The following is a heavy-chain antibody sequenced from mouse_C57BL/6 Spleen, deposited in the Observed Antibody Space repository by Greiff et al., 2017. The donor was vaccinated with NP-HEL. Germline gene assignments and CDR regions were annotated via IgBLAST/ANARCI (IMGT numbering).Heavy chain of an antibody. J-gene: IGHJ4*01. CDR1: GYTFTSYW. D-gene: IGHD2-1*01. V-gene: IGHV1-64*01. CDR3: TRQGNYGAMDY. Sequence: QVQLQQPGAELVKPGASVKLSCKASGYTFTSYWMHWVKQRPGQGLEWIGMIHPNSGSTNYNEKFKSKATLTVDKSSSTAYMQLSSLTSEDSAVYYLTRQGNYGAMDYWGQGTSVTVSS. CDR2: IHPNSGST.